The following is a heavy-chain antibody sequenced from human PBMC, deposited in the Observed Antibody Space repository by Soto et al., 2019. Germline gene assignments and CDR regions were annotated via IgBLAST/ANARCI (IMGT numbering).Heavy chain of an antibody. J-gene: IGHJ4*02. D-gene: IGHD3-10*01. V-gene: IGHV3-53*01. Sequence: GGSLRLSCAASGFNISTNYMTWVRQAPGKGLEWVSLLFSGGTSYYADSVKGRFTISRDNSKNTLFLQMNRLKTEDTAVYYCARGQQASRTRGVQGFDYWGQGTLVTVSS. CDR2: LFSGGTS. CDR3: ARGQQASRTRGVQGFDY. CDR1: GFNISTNY.